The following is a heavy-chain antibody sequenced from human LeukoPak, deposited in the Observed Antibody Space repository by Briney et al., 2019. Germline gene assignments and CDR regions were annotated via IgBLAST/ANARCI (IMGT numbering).Heavy chain of an antibody. CDR1: GFTFSHYG. V-gene: IGHV3-33*06. J-gene: IGHJ4*02. D-gene: IGHD4-11*01. Sequence: GRSLRLSCAPSGFTFSHYGMRWVRQAPGKGLEWVAVIWSDGSNRYYGDPVKGRFTISRDNFQRTVYLQMNSLRAEDTAVYYCAKDAQRGFDYSNSLDNWGQGTLVTVSS. CDR3: AKDAQRGFDYSNSLDN. CDR2: IWSDGSNR.